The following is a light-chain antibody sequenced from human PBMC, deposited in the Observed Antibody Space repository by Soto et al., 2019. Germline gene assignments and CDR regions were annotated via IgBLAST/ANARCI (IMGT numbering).Light chain of an antibody. CDR3: LLAYTGARL. Sequence: QTVVTQEPSLTVSPGGTVTLTCGSSTGVITSSHFCYWIQQKPGQAPRTLIYNTNNKHSWTPARFSASLLGGKAALTLSGAQPEDEADYYCLLAYTGARLFGGGTKLTVL. CDR2: NTN. CDR1: TGVITSSHF. J-gene: IGLJ2*01. V-gene: IGLV7-46*01.